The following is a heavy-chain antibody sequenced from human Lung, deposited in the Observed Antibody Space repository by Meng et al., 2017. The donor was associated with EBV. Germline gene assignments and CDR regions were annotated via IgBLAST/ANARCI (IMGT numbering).Heavy chain of an antibody. CDR1: GASNSSSYNY. V-gene: IGHV4-31*03. J-gene: IGHJ4*02. D-gene: IGHD4-23*01. CDR2: IYYSGIT. Sequence: QSRLQEPGPCLVVPSPTLSLICTVSGASNSSSYNYWTWIRQRPGRGLEWIGYIYYSGITYYNPSLQSRLTISADTSKNQFSLMLTSLTAADTAVYYCARGADEYGGNAFDFWGQGALVTVSS. CDR3: ARGADEYGGNAFDF.